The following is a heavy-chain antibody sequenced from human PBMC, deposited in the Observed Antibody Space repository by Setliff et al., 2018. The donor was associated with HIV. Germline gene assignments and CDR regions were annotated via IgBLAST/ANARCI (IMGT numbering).Heavy chain of an antibody. CDR2: IHPSGTA. D-gene: IGHD6-13*01. V-gene: IGHV4-34*01. J-gene: IGHJ5*02. CDR1: GGSFSGYY. Sequence: SETLSLTCAVYGGSFSGYYWSWIRQPPGRGLEWIGEIHPSGTAYYNPSLLSRVTISVDRSKNQFSLKLTSVTPADTAVYYCARLRAAGTVHYFDPWGQGTQVTVSS. CDR3: ARLRAAGTVHYFDP.